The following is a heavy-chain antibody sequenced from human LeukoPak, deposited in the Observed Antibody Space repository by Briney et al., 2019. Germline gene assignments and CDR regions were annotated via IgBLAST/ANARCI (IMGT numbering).Heavy chain of an antibody. CDR3: ARAGIVLMVYAIAYFDY. J-gene: IGHJ4*02. V-gene: IGHV4-34*01. CDR1: GGSFSGYY. CDR2: INHSGST. Sequence: SETLSLTCAVYGGSFSGYYWSWIRQPPGKGLERIGEINHSGSTNYNPSLKSRVTISVDTSKNQFSLKLSSVTAADTAVYYCARAGIVLMVYAIAYFDYWGQGTLVTVSS. D-gene: IGHD2-8*01.